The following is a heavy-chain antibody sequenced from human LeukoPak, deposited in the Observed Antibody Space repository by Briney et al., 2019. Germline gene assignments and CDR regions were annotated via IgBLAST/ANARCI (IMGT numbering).Heavy chain of an antibody. V-gene: IGHV4-4*09. Sequence: SETLSLTCTVSGGSISSYYWSWIRQPPGKGLEWIGYIYTSGNTNYNPSLKSRVTISVDTSKNQFSLKLSSVTAADTAVYYCARHFLGWFDPWGQGTLVTVSS. J-gene: IGHJ5*02. CDR1: GGSISSYY. CDR3: ARHFLGWFDP. CDR2: IYTSGNT. D-gene: IGHD3-3*02.